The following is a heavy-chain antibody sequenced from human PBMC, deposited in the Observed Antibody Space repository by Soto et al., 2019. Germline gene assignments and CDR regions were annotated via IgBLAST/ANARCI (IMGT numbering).Heavy chain of an antibody. J-gene: IGHJ6*02. Sequence: QEQLEQSGAEVKKPGASVKVSCKASGYSFTKYDFNWVRQATGQGLEWLGWVNPISGNTENAQNFQGRVTLTVNTYTSTAFMELSSLRSGDTAIYYCATSRINMIRGVFYYGLDVWGHGTTVTVSS. CDR1: GYSFTKYD. CDR3: ATSRINMIRGVFYYGLDV. V-gene: IGHV1-8*01. CDR2: VNPISGNT. D-gene: IGHD3-10*01.